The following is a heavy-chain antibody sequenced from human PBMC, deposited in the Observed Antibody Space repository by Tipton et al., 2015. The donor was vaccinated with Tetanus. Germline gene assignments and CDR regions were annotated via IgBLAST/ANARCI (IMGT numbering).Heavy chain of an antibody. D-gene: IGHD3-3*01. CDR1: GDSVDTNRAA. V-gene: IGHV6-1*01. CDR3: ARIHDFWSGYFDF. CDR2: TYYRSKWYN. Sequence: GLVKPSQTLSLTCVISGDSVDTNRAAWNWIRQSPSRGLEWLGRTYYRSKWYNDYAESLKSRIVINPDTSKNQFSLKLSSVTAADTAVYYCARIHDFWSGYFDFWGQGTLVTVSS. J-gene: IGHJ4*02.